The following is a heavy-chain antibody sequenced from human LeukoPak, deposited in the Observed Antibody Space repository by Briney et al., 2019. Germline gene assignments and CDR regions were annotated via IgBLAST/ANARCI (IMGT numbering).Heavy chain of an antibody. CDR2: ISGSGGST. V-gene: IGHV3-23*01. J-gene: IGHJ4*02. CDR3: AKGRGYSYGEGLDY. CDR1: GFTFSSYA. D-gene: IGHD5-18*01. Sequence: QPGGSLRLSCAASGFTFSSYAMSWVRQAPGKGLEWVSAISGSGGSTYYADSVKGRFTISRDNSKNTLYLQMNSLRAEDTAVYYCAKGRGYSYGEGLDYWGQGTLVTVSS.